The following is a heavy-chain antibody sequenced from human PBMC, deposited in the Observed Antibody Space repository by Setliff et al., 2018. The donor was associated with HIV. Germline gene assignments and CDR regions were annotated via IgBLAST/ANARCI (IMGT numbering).Heavy chain of an antibody. CDR3: AKSHISMVRGDLGHDASDI. V-gene: IGHV1-69*13. CDR1: GGTFSSDG. Sequence: SVKVSCKASGGTFSSDGISWVRQAPGQGLEWMGGIIPIFGTANQAQKFQGRVTITADEYTSIAYMELSSLRSEDTAVYYCAKSHISMVRGDLGHDASDIWGQGTMVTVSS. J-gene: IGHJ3*02. D-gene: IGHD3-10*01. CDR2: IIPIFGTA.